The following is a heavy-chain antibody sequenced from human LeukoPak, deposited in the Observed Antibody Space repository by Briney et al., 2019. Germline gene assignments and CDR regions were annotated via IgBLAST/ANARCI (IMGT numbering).Heavy chain of an antibody. CDR1: GGTFSSYA. CDR2: IIPIFGTA. Sequence: SVKVSCKASGGTFSSYAISWVRQAPGQGLEWMGGIIPIFGTANYAQKFQGRVTITADESTSTAYMELSSLRAEDTAVYYCARQWFGELFSWGQGTLVTVSS. J-gene: IGHJ4*02. V-gene: IGHV1-69*13. D-gene: IGHD3-10*01. CDR3: ARQWFGELFS.